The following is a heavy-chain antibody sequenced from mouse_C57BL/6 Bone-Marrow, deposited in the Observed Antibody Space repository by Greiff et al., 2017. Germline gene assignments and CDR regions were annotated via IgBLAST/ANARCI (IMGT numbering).Heavy chain of an antibody. V-gene: IGHV1-74*01. J-gene: IGHJ1*03. CDR2: IHPSDSDT. Sequence: QVQLQQPGAELVKPGASVKVSCKASGYTFTSYWMHWVKQRPGQGLEWIGRIHPSDSDTNYNQKFKGKATLTVDKSSSTAYLQLSSLTSEDTAVYYCTAWRGMITRYFDVWGTGTTVTVSS. CDR3: TAWRGMITRYFDV. CDR1: GYTFTSYW. D-gene: IGHD2-4*01.